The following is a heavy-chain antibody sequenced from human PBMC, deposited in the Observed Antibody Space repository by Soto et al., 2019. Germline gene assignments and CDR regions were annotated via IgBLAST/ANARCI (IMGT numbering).Heavy chain of an antibody. Sequence: ASVKVSCKASGYTFTSYAMHWVRQAPGQRLEWMGWINAGNGNTKYSQKFQGRVTITRDTSASTAYMELSSLRSEDTAVYYCARGVTTAVYYYYGMDVWGQGTTVTVSS. J-gene: IGHJ6*02. D-gene: IGHD4-17*01. CDR2: INAGNGNT. V-gene: IGHV1-3*01. CDR1: GYTFTSYA. CDR3: ARGVTTAVYYYYGMDV.